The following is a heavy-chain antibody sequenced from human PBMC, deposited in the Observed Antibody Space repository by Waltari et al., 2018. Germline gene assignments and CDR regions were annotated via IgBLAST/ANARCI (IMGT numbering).Heavy chain of an antibody. CDR2: INHSGST. D-gene: IGHD3-9*01. CDR1: GGSFSGYY. J-gene: IGHJ2*01. V-gene: IGHV4-34*01. CDR3: ARRRYFDWFRYFDL. Sequence: QVQLQQWGAGLLKPSETLSLTCAVYGGSFSGYYWSWIRQPPGKGLEWIGEINHSGSTNYNPSLKSRVTISVDTSKNQFSLKLSSVTTADTAVYYCARRRYFDWFRYFDLWGRGTLVTVSS.